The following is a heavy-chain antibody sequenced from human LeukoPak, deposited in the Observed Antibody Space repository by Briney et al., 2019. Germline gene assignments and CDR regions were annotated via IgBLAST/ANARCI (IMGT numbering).Heavy chain of an antibody. CDR1: GFAFSTYN. CDR2: ISYDGRNE. V-gene: IGHV3-30*04. Sequence: GRPLRLSCAASGFAFSTYNMHWVRQAPGKGLEWVAVISYDGRNENHAESVKGRFTISRDNSKNTLYLQMNSLRVEDTAVYYCARDRSGDYYFDYWGQGTLVTVSS. CDR3: ARDRSGDYYFDY. D-gene: IGHD4-17*01. J-gene: IGHJ4*02.